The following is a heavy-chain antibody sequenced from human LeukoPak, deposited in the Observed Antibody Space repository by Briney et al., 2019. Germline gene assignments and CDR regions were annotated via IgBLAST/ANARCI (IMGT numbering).Heavy chain of an antibody. J-gene: IGHJ4*02. CDR3: ARGPPESSNSDY. CDR1: GYTFTSYD. D-gene: IGHD6-13*01. V-gene: IGHV1-8*01. Sequence: GASVKVSCKASGYTFTSYDINCVRQAPGQGLEWMGWMNPNSANTGYAQKFQGRVTMTRNTSISTAYMELSSLRSEDTAVYYCARGPPESSNSDYWGQGTLVTVSS. CDR2: MNPNSANT.